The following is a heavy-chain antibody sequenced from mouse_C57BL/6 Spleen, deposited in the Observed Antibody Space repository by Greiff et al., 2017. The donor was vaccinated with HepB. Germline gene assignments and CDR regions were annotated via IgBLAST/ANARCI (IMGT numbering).Heavy chain of an antibody. Sequence: QVQLQQSGTELVKPGASVKLSCKASGYTFTSYWMHWVKQRPGQGLEWIGNINPSNGGTNYNEKFKSKATLTVDKSSSTAYMQLSSLTSEDSAVYYCARGGYSNRAMDYWGQGTSVTVSS. CDR3: ARGGYSNRAMDY. J-gene: IGHJ4*01. CDR1: GYTFTSYW. CDR2: INPSNGGT. D-gene: IGHD2-5*01. V-gene: IGHV1-53*01.